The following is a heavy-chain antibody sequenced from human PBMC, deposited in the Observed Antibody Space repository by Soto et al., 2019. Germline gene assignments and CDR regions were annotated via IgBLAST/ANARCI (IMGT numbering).Heavy chain of an antibody. V-gene: IGHV4-59*01. Sequence: PSETLSLTCTVSGGSISSYYWSWIRQPPGKGLEWIGYIYYSGSTNYNPSLKSRVTISVDTSKNQFSLKLSSVTAADTAVYYCARGWGSLNYAIFFVMVRGAPNSSDFCGQGTLVTVSS. CDR3: ARGWGSLNYAIFFVMVRGAPNSSDF. CDR2: IYYSGST. J-gene: IGHJ4*02. CDR1: GGSISSYY. D-gene: IGHD3-10*01.